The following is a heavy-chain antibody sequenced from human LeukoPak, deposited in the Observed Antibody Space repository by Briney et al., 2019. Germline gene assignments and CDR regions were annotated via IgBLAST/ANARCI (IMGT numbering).Heavy chain of an antibody. CDR3: ARVGVGKVVSSDY. J-gene: IGHJ4*02. CDR2: INPNSGGT. Sequence: ASVKVSCKASGYTFTGYYMHWVRQAPGQGLEWMGWINPNSGGTNYAQKFQGRVTMTRDTSISTAYMELSRLRSDDTAVYYCARVGVGKVVSSDYWGQGTLVTVSS. CDR1: GYTFTGYY. D-gene: IGHD2-21*01. V-gene: IGHV1-2*02.